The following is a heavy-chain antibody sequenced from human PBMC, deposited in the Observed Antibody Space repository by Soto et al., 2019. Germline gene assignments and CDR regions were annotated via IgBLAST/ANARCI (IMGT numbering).Heavy chain of an antibody. D-gene: IGHD3-10*02. CDR1: GCSISSGAYH. CDR2: SYHSVST. CDR3: ARGAGLFGDLLHFDS. V-gene: IGHV4-31*03. J-gene: IGHJ4*02. Sequence: QVQLQESGPGLVKPSQTLSLTCTVSGCSISSGAYHWSWIRHRPGRGLRWIGYSYHSVSTYYNPSLKGRITMSPDQSKNQISLMRSSVTAADTAVYFWARGAGLFGDLLHFDSWAQGTLVTVSS.